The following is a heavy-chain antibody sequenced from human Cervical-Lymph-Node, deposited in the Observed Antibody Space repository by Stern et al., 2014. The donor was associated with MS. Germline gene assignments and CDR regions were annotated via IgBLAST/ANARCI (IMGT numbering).Heavy chain of an antibody. V-gene: IGHV5-51*01. J-gene: IGHJ4*02. CDR1: GYDFNRYW. Sequence: EVQLVESGAEVKRPGESLKISCKTSGYDFNRYWIDWVRQMPGKGLAWMGFIPPPDSDTWYTPAFQGQLTISVDKSTRTTYLQWNSLKASDTAIYYCARHGGLSYWGQGTLVTVSS. D-gene: IGHD3-16*01. CDR3: ARHGGLSY. CDR2: IPPPDSDT.